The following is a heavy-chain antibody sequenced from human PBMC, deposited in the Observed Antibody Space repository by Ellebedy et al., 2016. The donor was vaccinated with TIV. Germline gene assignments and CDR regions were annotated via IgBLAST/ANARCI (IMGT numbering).Heavy chain of an antibody. D-gene: IGHD3-3*01. CDR2: ISPNDGKT. J-gene: IGHJ4*02. CDR3: ARDLQTHYDLWSGHLAYY. V-gene: IGHV1-18*01. CDR1: GYIFSNYG. Sequence: ASVKVSCXASGYIFSNYGFTWVRQAPGQGLEWMGWISPNDGKTDYAQKFQGRITMTSDTSTSTAYMELRSLRSDDTAVYYCARDLQTHYDLWSGHLAYYWGQGSLVTVSS.